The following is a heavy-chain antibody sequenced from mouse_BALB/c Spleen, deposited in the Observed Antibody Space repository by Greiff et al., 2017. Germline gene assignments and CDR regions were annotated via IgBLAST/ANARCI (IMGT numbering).Heavy chain of an antibody. CDR2: INPYNGAT. J-gene: IGHJ3*01. D-gene: IGHD4-1*01. V-gene: IGHV1-31*01. Sequence: VQLKESGPELMKPGASVKISCKASGYSFTGYYMHWVKQSHVKSLEWIGRINPYNGATSYNQNFKDKASLTVDKSSSTAYMELHSLTSEDSAVYYCAGTGTEGAWFAYWGQGTLVTVSA. CDR3: AGTGTEGAWFAY. CDR1: GYSFTGYY.